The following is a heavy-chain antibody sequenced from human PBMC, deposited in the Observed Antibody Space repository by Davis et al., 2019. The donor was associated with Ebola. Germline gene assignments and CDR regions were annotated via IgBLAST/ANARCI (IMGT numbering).Heavy chain of an antibody. CDR2: TRSKLYGGTT. CDR1: GFIFGDHS. CDR3: IRTERGFDY. J-gene: IGHJ4*02. Sequence: PGGSLRLSCTASGFIFGDHSMSWVRQAPGKGLEWVGVTRSKLYGGTTKYAASVKGRLTVSRDDSKSIAYLQMNSLKTEDTAVYYCIRTERGFDYWGQGTLVTVSS. V-gene: IGHV3-49*04.